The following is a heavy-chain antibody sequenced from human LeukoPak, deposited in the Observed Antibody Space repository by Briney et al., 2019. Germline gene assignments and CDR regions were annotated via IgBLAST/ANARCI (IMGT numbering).Heavy chain of an antibody. J-gene: IGHJ5*02. CDR2: ISYDGSNK. CDR1: GFTFSSYW. CDR3: ARDRYGDYRITSSFDP. D-gene: IGHD4-17*01. Sequence: GGSLRLSCAASGFTFSSYWMSWVRQAPGKGLEWVAVISYDGSNKYYADSVKGRFTISRDNSKNTLYLQVNSLRAEDTAVYYCARDRYGDYRITSSFDPWGQGTLVTVSS. V-gene: IGHV3-30-3*01.